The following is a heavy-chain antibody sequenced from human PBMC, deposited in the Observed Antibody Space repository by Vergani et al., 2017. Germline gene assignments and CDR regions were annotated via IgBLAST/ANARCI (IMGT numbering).Heavy chain of an antibody. CDR3: ASRDITIFGVVIIRGNYYYGMDV. D-gene: IGHD3-3*01. CDR2: IIPIFGTA. Sequence: QVQLVQSGAEVKKPGSSVKVSCKASGGTFSSYAISWVRQAPGQGLEWMGGIIPIFGTANYAQKFQGRVTITADESTSTAYMELSSLRCEDTAVYYCASRDITIFGVVIIRGNYYYGMDVWGQGTTVTVSS. V-gene: IGHV1-69*01. CDR1: GGTFSSYA. J-gene: IGHJ6*02.